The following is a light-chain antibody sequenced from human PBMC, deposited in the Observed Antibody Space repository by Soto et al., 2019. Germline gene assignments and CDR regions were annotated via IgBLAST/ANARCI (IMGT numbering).Light chain of an antibody. J-gene: IGLJ2*01. CDR3: ATWHDSLNGVV. V-gene: IGLV1-44*01. CDR1: SSNIGRNA. Sequence: QSVLTQAPSASGTPGQRVTISCSGASSNIGRNAVHWYQQLPGTAPKLLNYSDNQRPSGVPDRFSGSKSGTSASLAISGLRSEDEGDYFCATWHDSLNGVVFGGGTKLTVL. CDR2: SDN.